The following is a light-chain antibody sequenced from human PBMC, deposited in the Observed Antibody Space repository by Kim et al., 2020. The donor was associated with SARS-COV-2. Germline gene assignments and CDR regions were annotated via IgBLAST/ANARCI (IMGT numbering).Light chain of an antibody. CDR3: SSYTSSSTVV. J-gene: IGLJ2*01. V-gene: IGLV2-14*03. CDR1: SGDIGTYNY. CDR2: DVS. Sequence: QSALTQPASVSGSPGQSVTISCTGTSGDIGTYNYVCWYQHHPGKAPKIIISDVSKRPSGVSSRFSGSKSVNTASLTISGLQAEDEADYYCSSYTSSSTVVFGGGTQLTVL.